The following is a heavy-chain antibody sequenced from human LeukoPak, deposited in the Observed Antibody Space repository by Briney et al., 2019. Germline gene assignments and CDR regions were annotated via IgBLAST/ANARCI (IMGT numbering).Heavy chain of an antibody. CDR2: ISGSGGST. Sequence: GGSLRLSCAAFGFTFSSYSMNWVRLAPRKGLERVSAISGSGGSTYYADSVKGRFTISRDNSKNTLYLQMNSLRAEDTAVYYCAKSDDASIAARPFDYWGQGTLVTVSS. D-gene: IGHD6-6*01. V-gene: IGHV3-23*01. CDR1: GFTFSSYS. J-gene: IGHJ4*02. CDR3: AKSDDASIAARPFDY.